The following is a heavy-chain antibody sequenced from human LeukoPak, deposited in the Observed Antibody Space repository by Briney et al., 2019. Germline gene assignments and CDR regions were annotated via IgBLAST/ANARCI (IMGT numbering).Heavy chain of an antibody. Sequence: GASVKVSCKASGYTFTGYYMHWVRQAPGQGLGWMGWINPNSGGTNYAQKFQGRVTMTRDTSISTAYMELSRLRSDDTAVYYCARSPSGLYSSGWFETYYFDYWGQGTLVTVSS. D-gene: IGHD6-19*01. CDR3: ARSPSGLYSSGWFETYYFDY. J-gene: IGHJ4*02. V-gene: IGHV1-2*02. CDR1: GYTFTGYY. CDR2: INPNSGGT.